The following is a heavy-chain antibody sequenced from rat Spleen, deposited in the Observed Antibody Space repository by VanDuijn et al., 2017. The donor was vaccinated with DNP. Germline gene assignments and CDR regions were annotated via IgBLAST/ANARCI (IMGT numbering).Heavy chain of an antibody. CDR1: GFTFSDYY. J-gene: IGHJ4*01. CDR2: ITYDGVGT. V-gene: IGHV5-25*01. CDR3: ARHMDTGPYYAMDV. Sequence: EVQLVESGGGLVQPGRSMKLPCAGSGFTFSDYYMAWVRHAPTKGLEWVASITYDGVGTYYPDSVKGRFTISRDIAKNTLYLQVDSLRSEDTATYYCARHMDTGPYYAMDVWGQGISVTVSS. D-gene: IGHD4-1*01.